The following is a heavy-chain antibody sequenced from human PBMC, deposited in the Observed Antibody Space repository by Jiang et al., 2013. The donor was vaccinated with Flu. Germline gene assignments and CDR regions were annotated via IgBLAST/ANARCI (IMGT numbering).Heavy chain of an antibody. CDR2: IFYSGST. V-gene: IGHV4-39*01. CDR3: ARLGNTPTYYYYGMDV. Sequence: KPSETLSLSCTVSGGSISSNSDYWGWIRQPPGKGLEWIGSIFYSGSTYYNPSLRSRVTMSVDTSKNQFSLNLNSVTAADSAIYYCARLGNTPTYYYYGMDVWGQGTTVTVSS. D-gene: IGHD4-23*01. J-gene: IGHJ6*02. CDR1: GGSISSNSDY.